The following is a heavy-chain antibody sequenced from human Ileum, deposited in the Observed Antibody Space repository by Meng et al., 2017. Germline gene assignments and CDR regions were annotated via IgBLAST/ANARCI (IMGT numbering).Heavy chain of an antibody. CDR1: SGSISSNTY. CDR3: ARHGGYSQDF. CDR2: ISHSGSA. V-gene: IGHV4-4*02. Sequence: QVQLQESGPGLVRPSGTLSLTCAVSSGSISSNTYWRWVRQPPGKGLEWIGQISHSGSAYYNPSLKSRVTMSVDKSKSQFSLMLTSVTAADTAIYYCARHGGYSQDFWGQGTLVTVSS. J-gene: IGHJ4*02. D-gene: IGHD4-23*01.